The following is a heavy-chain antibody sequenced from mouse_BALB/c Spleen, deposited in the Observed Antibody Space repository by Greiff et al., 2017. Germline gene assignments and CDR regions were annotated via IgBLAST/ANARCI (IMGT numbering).Heavy chain of an antibody. CDR1: GFNIKDYY. CDR3: NAWGRRETWFAY. CDR2: IDPENGDT. J-gene: IGHJ3*01. Sequence: VQLQQSGAELVRSGASVKLSCTASGFNIKDYYMHWVKQRPEQGLEWIGWIDPENGDTEYAPKFQGKATMTADTSSNTACLQLSSLTSEDTAVYYCNAWGRRETWFAYGGQGTLVTVSA. V-gene: IGHV14-4*02. D-gene: IGHD2-12*01.